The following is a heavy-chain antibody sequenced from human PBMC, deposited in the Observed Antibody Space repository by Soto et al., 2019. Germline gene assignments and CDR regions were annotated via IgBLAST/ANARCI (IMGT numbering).Heavy chain of an antibody. CDR3: AIKRKRGIVATFYYMDV. CDR2: INHSGST. CDR1: GGSFSGYY. J-gene: IGHJ6*03. D-gene: IGHD5-12*01. V-gene: IGHV4-34*01. Sequence: SETLSLTCAVYGGSFSGYYWSWIRQPPGKGLEWIGEINHSGSTNYNPSLKSRVTISVDTSKNQFSLKLSSVTAADTAVYYCAIKRKRGIVATFYYMDVWGKGTTVTVSS.